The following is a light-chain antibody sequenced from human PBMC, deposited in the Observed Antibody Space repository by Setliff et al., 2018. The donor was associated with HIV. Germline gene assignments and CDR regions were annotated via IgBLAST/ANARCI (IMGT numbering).Light chain of an antibody. J-gene: IGLJ1*01. CDR1: SSDVGGYNY. CDR3: CSYAGSYTVYV. CDR2: DVS. V-gene: IGLV2-11*01. Sequence: QSVLTQPRSVSGSAGQSVTISCTGTSSDVGGYNYVSWYQQHPGKAPKLMIYDVSERPSGVPDRFSGSKSANTASLTISGLQAEDEADYYCCSYAGSYTVYVFGTGTKVTV.